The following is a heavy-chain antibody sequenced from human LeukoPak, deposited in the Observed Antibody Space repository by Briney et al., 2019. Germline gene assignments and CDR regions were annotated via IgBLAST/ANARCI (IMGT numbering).Heavy chain of an antibody. CDR3: ARDNGGGFDS. Sequence: GGSLRLSCVASEFIFRYYWMSWVRQAPGKGLEWVANIKQGGREDKYVGCVKGRFAIPRDDAKSTLYLQMASLSGDDTAVYYCARDNGGGFDSWGRGTLVTVSS. V-gene: IGHV3-7*03. CDR2: IKQGGRED. D-gene: IGHD3-10*01. J-gene: IGHJ5*01. CDR1: EFIFRYYW.